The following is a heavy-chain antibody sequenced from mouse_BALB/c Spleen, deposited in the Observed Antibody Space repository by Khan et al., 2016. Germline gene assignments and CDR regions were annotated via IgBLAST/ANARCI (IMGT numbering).Heavy chain of an antibody. D-gene: IGHD4-1*01. Sequence: QVRLQQSGSVLVRPGASVKLSCKASGYTFTSSWMHWAKQRPGQGLEWIGEIHPNSGNTNYNEKFKGKATLTVDTSSSTAYVDLSSLTSEDSAVYYCAREGGTDYFDYWGQGTTLTVSS. CDR2: IHPNSGNT. V-gene: IGHV1S130*01. CDR1: GYTFTSSW. CDR3: AREGGTDYFDY. J-gene: IGHJ2*01.